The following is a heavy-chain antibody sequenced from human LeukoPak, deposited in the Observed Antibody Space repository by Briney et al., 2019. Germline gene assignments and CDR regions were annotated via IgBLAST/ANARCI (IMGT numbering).Heavy chain of an antibody. J-gene: IGHJ4*02. V-gene: IGHV3-9*01. CDR3: AKGYGSGSYPVSFFDY. D-gene: IGHD3-10*01. CDR2: ISWNSGSI. Sequence: GGSLRLSCAASGFTFDDYAMHWVRQAPGKGLEWVSGISWNSGSIGYADSVKGRFTISRDNAKNSLYLQINSLRAEDTALYYCAKGYGSGSYPVSFFDYWGQGTLVTVSS. CDR1: GFTFDDYA.